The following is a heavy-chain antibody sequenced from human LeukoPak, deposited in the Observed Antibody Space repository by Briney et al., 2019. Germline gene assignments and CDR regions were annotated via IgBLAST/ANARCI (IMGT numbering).Heavy chain of an antibody. CDR2: IIPILGIA. J-gene: IGHJ5*02. CDR1: VGTFSSYA. CDR3: ARDPAITSFDP. D-gene: IGHD3-10*01. V-gene: IGHV1-69*04. Sequence: GSSVKVSCKASVGTFSSYAISWVRQAPGQGLEWMGRIIPILGIANYAQKFQGRVTITADKSTSTAYMELSSLRSEDTAVHYCARDPAITSFDPWGQGTLVTVSS.